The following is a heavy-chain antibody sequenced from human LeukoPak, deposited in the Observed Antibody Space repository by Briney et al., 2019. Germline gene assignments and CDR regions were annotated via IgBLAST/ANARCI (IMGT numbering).Heavy chain of an antibody. Sequence: GGSLRLSCAASGFTFDDYAMHWVRQAPGKGLEWVSGISWNSGSIGYADPVKGRFTISRDNAKNSLYLQMNSLRAEDMALYHCAKAYCSSTSCSIGYWGQGTLVTVSS. CDR2: ISWNSGSI. CDR3: AKAYCSSTSCSIGY. V-gene: IGHV3-9*03. CDR1: GFTFDDYA. D-gene: IGHD2-2*01. J-gene: IGHJ4*02.